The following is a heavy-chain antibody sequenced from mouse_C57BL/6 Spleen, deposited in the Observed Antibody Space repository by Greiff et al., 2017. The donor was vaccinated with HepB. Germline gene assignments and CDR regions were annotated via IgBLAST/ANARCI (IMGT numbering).Heavy chain of an antibody. CDR3: ARDYGSEAWFAY. CDR1: GYAFSSYW. CDR2: IYPGDGDT. J-gene: IGHJ3*01. D-gene: IGHD1-1*01. V-gene: IGHV1-80*01. Sequence: QVQLKESGAELVKPGASVKISCKASGYAFSSYWMNWVKQRPGKGLEWIGQIYPGDGDTNYNGKFKGKATLTADKSSSTAYMQLSSLTSEDSAVVFCARDYGSEAWFAYWGQGTLVTVSA.